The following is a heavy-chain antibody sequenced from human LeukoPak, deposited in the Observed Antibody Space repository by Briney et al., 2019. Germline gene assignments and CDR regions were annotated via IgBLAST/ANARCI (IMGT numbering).Heavy chain of an antibody. D-gene: IGHD6-13*01. V-gene: IGHV4-34*01. CDR1: GGSFSGYY. CDR3: ARGRKSIAAAGYQH. Sequence: SETLSLTCAVYGGSFSGYYWSWIRQPPGKGLEWIGEINHSGSTNYNPSLKSRVTISVDTSKNQFSLKLSSVTAADTAVYYCARGRKSIAAAGYQHWGQGNLVTVSS. CDR2: INHSGST. J-gene: IGHJ1*01.